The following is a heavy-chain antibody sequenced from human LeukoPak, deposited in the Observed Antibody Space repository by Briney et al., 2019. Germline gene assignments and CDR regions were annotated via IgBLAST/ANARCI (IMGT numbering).Heavy chain of an antibody. D-gene: IGHD6-13*01. J-gene: IGHJ4*02. Sequence: AGGSLRLSCAASGFTFSSYGMHWVRQAPGKGLEWVAVISYDGSDKYYADSVKGRFTISRDNSKNTLYLQMNSLRAEDTAVYYCAKDPRRYSRTGGYFDYWGQGTLVTVSS. CDR3: AKDPRRYSRTGGYFDY. CDR2: ISYDGSDK. V-gene: IGHV3-30*18. CDR1: GFTFSSYG.